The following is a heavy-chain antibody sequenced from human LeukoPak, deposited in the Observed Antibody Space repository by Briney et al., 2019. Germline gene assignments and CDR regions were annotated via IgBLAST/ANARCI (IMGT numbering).Heavy chain of an antibody. CDR1: GYTITGYY. J-gene: IGHJ4*02. V-gene: IGHV1-2*02. Sequence: GASVKVSCKASGYTITGYYMHWVRQAPGQGLEWMGWINPNSGGTNYAQKFQGRVTMTRDTSISTAYMELSRLRSDDTAVYYCARAFDYVWGSYRYTSGSNFDYWGQGTLVTVSS. CDR3: ARAFDYVWGSYRYTSGSNFDY. D-gene: IGHD3-16*02. CDR2: INPNSGGT.